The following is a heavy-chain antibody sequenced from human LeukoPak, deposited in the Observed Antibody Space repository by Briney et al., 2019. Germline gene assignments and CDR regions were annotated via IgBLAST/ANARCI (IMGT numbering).Heavy chain of an antibody. CDR3: ATGRGYCSSTSCYRKDYYYYGMDV. CDR2: FDPEDGET. D-gene: IGHD2-2*02. Sequence: ASVKVSCKVSGYTLTELSMHWVRQAPGKGLEWMGGFDPEDGETIYAQKFQGRVTMTEDTSTDTAYMELSSLRSEDTAVYYCATGRGYCSSTSCYRKDYYYYGMDVWGQGTTVTVSS. J-gene: IGHJ6*02. CDR1: GYTLTELS. V-gene: IGHV1-24*01.